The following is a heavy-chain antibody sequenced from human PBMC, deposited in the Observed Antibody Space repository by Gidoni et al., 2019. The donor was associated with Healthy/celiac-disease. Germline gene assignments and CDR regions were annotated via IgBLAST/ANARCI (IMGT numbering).Heavy chain of an antibody. V-gene: IGHV3-33*01. J-gene: IGHJ4*02. CDR3: ARAGGSYYGIFDY. Sequence: QVQLVESGGGVVQPGSSLRLSGAASGFTFSSYGMHWVRQAPGKGLEWVAVIWYDGSNKYYADSVKGRFTISRDNSKNTLYLQMNSLRAEDTAVYYCARAGGSYYGIFDYWGQGTLVAVSS. CDR2: IWYDGSNK. D-gene: IGHD1-26*01. CDR1: GFTFSSYG.